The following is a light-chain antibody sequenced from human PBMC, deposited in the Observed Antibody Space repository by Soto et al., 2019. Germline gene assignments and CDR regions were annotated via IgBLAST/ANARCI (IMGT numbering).Light chain of an antibody. CDR1: RSDIGPYNF. J-gene: IGLJ2*01. V-gene: IGLV2-14*03. CDR3: TSWTTSTTMI. CDR2: DVN. Sequence: QSVLTQPASVSGSPGQSITISCTGTRSDIGPYNFVSWYQQHPGEVPKLILYDVNVRPSGVSNRFSGSKSGNTASLTISGLQAEDEADYYCTSWTTSTTMIFGGGTKVTVL.